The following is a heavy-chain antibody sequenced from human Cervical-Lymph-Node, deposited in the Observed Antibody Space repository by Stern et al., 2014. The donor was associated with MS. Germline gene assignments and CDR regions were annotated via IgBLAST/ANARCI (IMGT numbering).Heavy chain of an antibody. D-gene: IGHD1-20*01. CDR2: ISTNSGNT. V-gene: IGHV1-18*01. CDR3: ARDRNWSFDY. Sequence: VHLVESGAEVKKPGASVKVSCKASGYVFTINGISWVRQAPGQGLEWMGWISTNSGNTHYAQELQGRVTMTTDTSTSTAYMELRSLRSDDTAIYYCARDRNWSFDYWGQGTLVTVSS. CDR1: GYVFTING. J-gene: IGHJ4*02.